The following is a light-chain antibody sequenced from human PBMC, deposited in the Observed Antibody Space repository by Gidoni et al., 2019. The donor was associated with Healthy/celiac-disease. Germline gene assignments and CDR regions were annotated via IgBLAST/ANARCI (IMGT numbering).Light chain of an antibody. CDR1: SIDVGSYNL. V-gene: IGLV2-23*01. Sequence: QSALTQPASVSGSPGQSITISCTGTSIDVGSYNLVSWYQQHPGKAPKLMIYEGSKRPSGVSNRFSVSKSGNTASLTISGLQAEDEADYYCCSYAGSSTHVVFGGGTKLTVL. CDR3: CSYAGSSTHVV. CDR2: EGS. J-gene: IGLJ2*01.